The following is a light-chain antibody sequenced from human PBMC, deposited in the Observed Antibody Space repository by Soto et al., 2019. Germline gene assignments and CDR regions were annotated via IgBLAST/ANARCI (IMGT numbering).Light chain of an antibody. Sequence: EIVLTQSPGTLSLSPGERATLSCRASQSVSSSYLARYQQKPGQAPRLLIYGASNRATGIPDRFSGSGSGTDFTLTISRLEPEDFAVYYCQQYGSSLRTFGQGTKVEIK. CDR1: QSVSSSY. J-gene: IGKJ1*01. V-gene: IGKV3-20*01. CDR2: GAS. CDR3: QQYGSSLRT.